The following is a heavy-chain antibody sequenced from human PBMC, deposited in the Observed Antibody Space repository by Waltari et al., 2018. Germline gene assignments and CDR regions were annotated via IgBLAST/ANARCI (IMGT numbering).Heavy chain of an antibody. CDR2: ISGIGGST. CDR3: AKDIPLNDYVWGSYRYLGAFDI. D-gene: IGHD3-16*02. Sequence: EVQLLESGGGLVQPGGSLRLSCAASGFTFSSYAMSWVRQAPGKGLEWVSAISGIGGSTYYADSVKGRFTISRDNSKNTLYLQMNSLRAEDTAVYYCAKDIPLNDYVWGSYRYLGAFDIWGQGTMVTVSS. V-gene: IGHV3-23*01. CDR1: GFTFSSYA. J-gene: IGHJ3*02.